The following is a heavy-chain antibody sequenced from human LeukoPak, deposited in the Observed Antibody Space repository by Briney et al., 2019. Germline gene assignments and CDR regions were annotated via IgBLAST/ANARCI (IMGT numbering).Heavy chain of an antibody. Sequence: SETLSLTCTISDGSISNYYWSWIRQPPGKGLEWIGYIYYSGSTNYNPSLKSRVTISVDTSKNQFSLKLSSVTAADTALYYCARENGYRYDYWGQGTLVTVSS. CDR1: DGSISNYY. CDR3: ARENGYRYDY. D-gene: IGHD5-18*01. CDR2: IYYSGST. J-gene: IGHJ4*02. V-gene: IGHV4-59*01.